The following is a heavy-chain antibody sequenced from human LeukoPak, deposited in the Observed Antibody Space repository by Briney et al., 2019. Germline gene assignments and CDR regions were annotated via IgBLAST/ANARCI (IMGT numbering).Heavy chain of an antibody. Sequence: ASVKVSCKASRYTFTSYDINWVRQAPGQGLEWMGWMNPNIGNTGYAQKFQGRVTMTRDTSINTAYLGLRSLRSDDTAIYYCARLSQTPDYYGCGGYYFLGYWGQGTLVTVSS. J-gene: IGHJ4*02. CDR1: RYTFTSYD. V-gene: IGHV1-8*01. D-gene: IGHD3-22*01. CDR2: MNPNIGNT. CDR3: ARLSQTPDYYGCGGYYFLGY.